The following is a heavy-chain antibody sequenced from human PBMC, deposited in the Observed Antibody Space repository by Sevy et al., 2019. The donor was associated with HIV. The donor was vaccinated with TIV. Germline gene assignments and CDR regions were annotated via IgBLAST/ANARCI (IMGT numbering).Heavy chain of an antibody. Sequence: GGSLRLSCAASGFPFSSYAMSWVRQAPGKGLEWVAVISYDGSNKYYADSVKGRFTTSRDNSKNTLYLQMNSLRAEETAVYYCAEDSPLVRDKGAFDYWGQGTLVTVSS. D-gene: IGHD3-10*01. CDR3: AEDSPLVRDKGAFDY. V-gene: IGHV3-30*18. CDR2: ISYDGSNK. CDR1: GFPFSSYA. J-gene: IGHJ4*02.